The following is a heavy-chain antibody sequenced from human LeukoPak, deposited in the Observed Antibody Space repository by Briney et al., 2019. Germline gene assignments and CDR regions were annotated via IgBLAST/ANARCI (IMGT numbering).Heavy chain of an antibody. V-gene: IGHV4-38-2*01. CDR3: ARYCSSTSCYGFDY. J-gene: IGHJ4*02. CDR1: GGSFSGYY. CDR2: IYHSGST. D-gene: IGHD2-2*01. Sequence: SETLSLTCAVYGGSFSGYYWGWIRQPPGKGLEWIGSIYHSGSTYYNPSLKSRVTISVDTSKNQFSLKLSSVTAADTAVYYCARYCSSTSCYGFDYWGQGTLVTVSS.